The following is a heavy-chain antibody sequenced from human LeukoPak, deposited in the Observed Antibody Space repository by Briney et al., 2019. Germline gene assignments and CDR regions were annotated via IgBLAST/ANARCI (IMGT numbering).Heavy chain of an antibody. J-gene: IGHJ4*02. D-gene: IGHD2-2*01. CDR3: AKQYCSSTSCFHHGVDY. V-gene: IGHV3-23*01. CDR2: ISGSSGNT. Sequence: GGSLRLSCAASGFTFNNYAMSWVRQAPGKGLEWVSAISGSSGNTYYADSVKGRFTISRDKSKNTLYLQMNSLRAEDTAVYYCAKQYCSSTSCFHHGVDYWGQGTLVTVSS. CDR1: GFTFNNYA.